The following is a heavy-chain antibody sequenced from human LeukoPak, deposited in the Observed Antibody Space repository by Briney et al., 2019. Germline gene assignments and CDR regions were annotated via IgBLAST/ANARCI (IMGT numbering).Heavy chain of an antibody. CDR1: GASINNNF. D-gene: IGHD6-6*01. Sequence: SETLSLTCTVSGASINNNFWTWIRQPPGKGLEWIGYIYSGGSANYNPSLKSRVIISGDTSKNQISLNLTSVTAADTAVYYCAGHRAYSSSSPFDYWGQGTLVTVSS. J-gene: IGHJ4*02. V-gene: IGHV4-59*08. CDR3: AGHRAYSSSSPFDY. CDR2: IYSGGSA.